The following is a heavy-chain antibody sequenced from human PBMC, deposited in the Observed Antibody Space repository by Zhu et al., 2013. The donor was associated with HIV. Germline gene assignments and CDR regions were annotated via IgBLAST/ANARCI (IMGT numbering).Heavy chain of an antibody. CDR3: ATPGLDIVVVPAAYGYYYYGMDV. J-gene: IGHJ6*02. CDR1: GGTFSSYA. Sequence: QVQLVQSGAEVKKPGSSVKVSCKASGGTFSSYAISWVRQAPGQGLEWMGGIIPIFGTANYAQKFQGRVTITADESTSTAYMELSSLRSEDTAVYYCATPGLDIVVVPAAYGYYYYGMDVWGQGTTVTVSS. CDR2: IIPIFGTA. D-gene: IGHD2-2*03. V-gene: IGHV1-69*01.